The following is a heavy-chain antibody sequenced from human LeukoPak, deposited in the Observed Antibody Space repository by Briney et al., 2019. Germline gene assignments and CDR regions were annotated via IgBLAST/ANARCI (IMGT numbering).Heavy chain of an antibody. J-gene: IGHJ5*02. CDR2: IYHSGST. V-gene: IGHV4-34*01. CDR3: ARDAEITMVRGVPFDP. D-gene: IGHD3-10*01. Sequence: PSETLSLTCAVYGGSFTGYYWTLIRQPPGKGLEWIGEIYHSGSTYYNPSLKSRVTMSVDTSKNQFSLKLSSVTAADTAVYYCARDAEITMVRGVPFDPWGQGTLVTVSS. CDR1: GGSFTGYY.